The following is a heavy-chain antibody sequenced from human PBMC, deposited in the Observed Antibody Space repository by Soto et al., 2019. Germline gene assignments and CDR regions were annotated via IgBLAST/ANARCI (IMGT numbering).Heavy chain of an antibody. Sequence: QVQLQESGPGLVKPSQTLSLTCTVSGGPITNYWSWIRQHPGKGLEWIGYIYDSGSTYYDPSLKSRVTMSLDTSKNQLTLKLTSVTAADTAVYYCARVNLDYVTGMYVWGQGTTVTVSS. J-gene: IGHJ6*02. CDR1: GGPITNY. CDR3: ARVNLDYVTGMYV. CDR2: IYDSGST. D-gene: IGHD4-17*01. V-gene: IGHV4-31*03.